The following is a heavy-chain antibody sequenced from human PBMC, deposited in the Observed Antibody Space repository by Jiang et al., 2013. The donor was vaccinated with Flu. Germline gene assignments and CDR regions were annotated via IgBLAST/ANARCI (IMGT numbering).Heavy chain of an antibody. CDR1: GFTFSGSA. J-gene: IGHJ4*02. V-gene: IGHV3-73*01. CDR3: TRPGSSGWYNY. D-gene: IGHD6-19*01. CDR2: IRSKANSYAT. Sequence: VQLLESGGGLVQPGGSLKLSCAASGFTFSGSAMHWVRQASGKGLEWVGRIRSKANSYATAYAASVKGRFTISRDDSKNTAYLQMNSLKTEDTAVYYCTRPGSSGWYNYWGQGTLVTVSS.